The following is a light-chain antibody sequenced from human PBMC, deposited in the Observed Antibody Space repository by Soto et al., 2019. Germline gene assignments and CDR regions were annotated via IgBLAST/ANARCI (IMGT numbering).Light chain of an antibody. J-gene: IGKJ3*01. CDR3: QQSNNYFT. CDR1: QGLNTN. V-gene: IGKV1-9*01. Sequence: IQLTQSPSSLSASVGDRVTITCRASQGLNTNLSWYQQKPGKAPNLLIYGSFTLQKGVPSRFSGNGSGTVFTLSISSLQPEDLATYFCQQSNNYFTFGPGTKGDIK. CDR2: GSF.